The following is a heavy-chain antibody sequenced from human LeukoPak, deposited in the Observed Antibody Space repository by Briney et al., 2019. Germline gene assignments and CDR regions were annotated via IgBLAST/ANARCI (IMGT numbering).Heavy chain of an antibody. Sequence: GESLKISCKGSGYSFTSYWNGWVRQMPGKGLEWMGIIYPGDSDTRYSPSFQGQVTISADKSISTAYLQWSSLKASDTAMYYCARGTTVTTFYLDYWGQGTLVTVSS. CDR3: ARGTTVTTFYLDY. CDR2: IYPGDSDT. V-gene: IGHV5-51*01. J-gene: IGHJ4*02. CDR1: GYSFTSYW. D-gene: IGHD4-17*01.